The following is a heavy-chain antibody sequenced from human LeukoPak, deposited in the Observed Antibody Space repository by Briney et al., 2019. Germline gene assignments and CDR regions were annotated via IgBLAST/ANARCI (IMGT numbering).Heavy chain of an antibody. CDR3: VKGGDGFNFGDH. V-gene: IGHV3-33*06. CDR1: GFSFSNFG. J-gene: IGHJ4*02. Sequence: GRSLRLSCAASGFSFSNFGMHWVRQTPGKGLEWVALIWSDARKTHYADSVMGRFTITRGNAENTLYLQMNSLRAEDTAVYYCVKGGDGFNFGDHGSQGNRVTVPS. D-gene: IGHD5-24*01. CDR2: IWSDARKT.